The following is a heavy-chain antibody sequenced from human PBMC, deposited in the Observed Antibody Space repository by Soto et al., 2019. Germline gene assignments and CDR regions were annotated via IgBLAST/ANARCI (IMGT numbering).Heavy chain of an antibody. CDR3: GSAHGALQPLLYYYYSRDV. CDR1: GGSISSGDYY. J-gene: IGHJ6*02. D-gene: IGHD5-18*01. Sequence: QVQLQESGPGLVKPSQTLSLTCTVSGGSISSGDYYWSWIRQPPGKGVEWIWYIHYSGSTYHNPSLKSRVTLSVHTSRSEFTLKLTSVAAADTAVYYCGSAHGALQPLLYYYYSRDVWVQETTVTVSS. V-gene: IGHV4-30-4*01. CDR2: IHYSGST.